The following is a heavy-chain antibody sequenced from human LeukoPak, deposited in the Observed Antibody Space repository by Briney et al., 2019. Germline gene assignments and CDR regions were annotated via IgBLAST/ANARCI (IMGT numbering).Heavy chain of an antibody. CDR1: GFTFSSYS. Sequence: PGGSLRLSCAASGFTFSSYSMNWVRQAPGKGLEWVSSISSSSSYIYYADSVKGRFTISRDNAKNSLYLQMNSLRAEDTAVYYCARGYGYYDSSGYSNYLDCWGQGTLVTVSS. V-gene: IGHV3-21*01. CDR3: ARGYGYYDSSGYSNYLDC. J-gene: IGHJ4*02. CDR2: ISSSSSYI. D-gene: IGHD3-22*01.